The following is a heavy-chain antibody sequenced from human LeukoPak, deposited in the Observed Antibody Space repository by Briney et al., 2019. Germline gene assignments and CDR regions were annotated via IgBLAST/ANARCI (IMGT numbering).Heavy chain of an antibody. CDR3: VKGIYYDTSGYWVY. V-gene: IGHV3-23*01. CDR1: GFTFGSYA. Sequence: PGGSLRLSCAASGFTFGSYAMNWVRQAPGKGLEWLSTITGSGGRTYYADSVKGRFTISRDNSKNTLYLQTNSLRAEDTAVYYCVKGIYYDTSGYWVYWGQGTLVTVSS. J-gene: IGHJ4*02. D-gene: IGHD3-22*01. CDR2: ITGSGGRT.